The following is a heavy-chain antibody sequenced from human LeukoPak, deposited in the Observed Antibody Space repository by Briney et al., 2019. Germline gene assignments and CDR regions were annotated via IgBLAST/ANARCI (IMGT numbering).Heavy chain of an antibody. CDR3: AKEPQWERQDMTYYFDY. V-gene: IGHV3-30*18. Sequence: GGSLRLSCAASEFTFSGYGMHWVRQAPGKGLEWVAVISYDGSYKYYGDSVKGRFTISRDNSKNTLYLQINSLRAEDTAVYYCAKEPQWERQDMTYYFDYWGQGALVTVSS. D-gene: IGHD1-26*01. J-gene: IGHJ4*02. CDR2: ISYDGSYK. CDR1: EFTFSGYG.